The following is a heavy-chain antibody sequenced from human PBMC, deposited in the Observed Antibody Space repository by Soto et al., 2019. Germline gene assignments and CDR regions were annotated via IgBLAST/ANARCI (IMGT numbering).Heavy chain of an antibody. CDR3: ARNSGLKQWLVQGFDY. Sequence: GGSLRLSCAASGFTFSSYGMHWVRQAPGKGLEWVAVIWYDGSNKYYADSVKGRFTISRDNSKNTLYLQMNSLRAEDTAVYYCARNSGLKQWLVQGFDYWGQGTLVTVSS. CDR1: GFTFSSYG. CDR2: IWYDGSNK. D-gene: IGHD6-19*01. V-gene: IGHV3-33*01. J-gene: IGHJ4*02.